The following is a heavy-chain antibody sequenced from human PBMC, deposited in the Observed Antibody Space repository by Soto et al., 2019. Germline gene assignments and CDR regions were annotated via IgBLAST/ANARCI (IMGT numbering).Heavy chain of an antibody. Sequence: PSETLSLTCTVSDGYISNSDYFWSWIRQSPGKGLECIGYSSSSGNTYYNPSLKNRATLSVDTSKNQFSLRLTSVTVEDTAVYYCARGSDVLARGAKFFDYWGQGYLVTVSS. J-gene: IGHJ4*02. CDR1: DGYISNSDYF. V-gene: IGHV4-30-4*01. CDR2: SSSSGNT. CDR3: ARGSDVLARGAKFFDY. D-gene: IGHD3-10*01.